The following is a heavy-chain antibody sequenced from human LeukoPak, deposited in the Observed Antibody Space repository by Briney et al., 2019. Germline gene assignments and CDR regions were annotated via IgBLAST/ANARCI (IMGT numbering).Heavy chain of an antibody. CDR2: MNHSGST. D-gene: IGHD3-3*02. CDR1: GESLRGYY. CDR3: ARRGRELATARRSEPGNWFDP. J-gene: IGHJ5*02. Sequence: SETLSLTCAVSGESLRGYYWSSIRQPPGPRLEWIGEMNHSGSTNYSPSLKSPVTISVDTSKNQFHLNLESVPDADTAVYYCARRGRELATARRSEPGNWFDPWGQGTLVTVSS. V-gene: IGHV4-34*01.